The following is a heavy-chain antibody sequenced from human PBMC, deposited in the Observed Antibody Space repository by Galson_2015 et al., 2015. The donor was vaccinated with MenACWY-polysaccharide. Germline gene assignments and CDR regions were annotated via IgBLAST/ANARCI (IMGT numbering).Heavy chain of an antibody. CDR1: GFSFSSYS. Sequence: SLRLSCAASGFSFSSYSMNWVRQVPGKGLEWVSTISGSGGTTNYANSVKGRFTISRDNSKNTLYLQMNSLRAEDTALYYCTKDLPDYGDYLEGYWGQGTLVTVSS. D-gene: IGHD4-17*01. CDR2: ISGSGGTT. CDR3: TKDLPDYGDYLEGY. V-gene: IGHV3-23*01. J-gene: IGHJ4*02.